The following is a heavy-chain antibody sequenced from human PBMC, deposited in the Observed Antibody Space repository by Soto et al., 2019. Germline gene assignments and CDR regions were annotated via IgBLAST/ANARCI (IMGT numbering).Heavy chain of an antibody. CDR2: IWYDGSNK. V-gene: IGHV3-33*01. CDR3: AREKDDYYDSSGYHGNFDY. CDR1: GFTFSSYG. D-gene: IGHD3-22*01. J-gene: IGHJ4*02. Sequence: GGSLRLSCAASGFTFSSYGMHWVRQAPGKGLEWVAVIWYDGSNKYYADSVKGRFTISRDNSKNTLYLQMNSLRAEDTAVYYCAREKDDYYDSSGYHGNFDYWGQGTLVTVSS.